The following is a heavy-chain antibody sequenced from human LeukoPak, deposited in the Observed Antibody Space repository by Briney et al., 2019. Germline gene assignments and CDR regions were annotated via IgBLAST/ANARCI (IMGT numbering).Heavy chain of an antibody. CDR2: ISCSVGST. D-gene: IGHD2-2*01. V-gene: IGHV3-23*01. J-gene: IGHJ4*02. CDR1: GFTFSIYA. CDR3: AKALSEIYCSSTSCYLLDY. Sequence: GGSLRLSCAASGFTFSIYAMSWVRQAPGKGLEWVSAISCSVGSTYYADSVKGRFTISTDNSKNTLYLQMNSLRAEDTAVYYCAKALSEIYCSSTSCYLLDYWGQGTLVTVSS.